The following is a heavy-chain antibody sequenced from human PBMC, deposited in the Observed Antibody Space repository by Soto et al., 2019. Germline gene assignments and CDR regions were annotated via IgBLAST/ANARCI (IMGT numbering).Heavy chain of an antibody. Sequence: EVRLVGTGGGLIQPGGSLRLSCAASGFTVSSNYMSWVRQAPGKGLEWVSVIYSGGSTYYADSVKGRFTISRDHSKNTLYLQMNSLRAEDTAVYYCARLYSLGQWACDSWGRGTLAAVSS. CDR2: IYSGGST. CDR3: ARLYSLGQWACDS. D-gene: IGHD1-26*01. CDR1: GFTVSSNY. J-gene: IGHJ4*02. V-gene: IGHV3-53*02.